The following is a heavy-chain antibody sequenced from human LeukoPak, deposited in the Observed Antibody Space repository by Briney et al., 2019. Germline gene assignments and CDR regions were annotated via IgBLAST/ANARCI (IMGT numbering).Heavy chain of an antibody. J-gene: IGHJ6*02. D-gene: IGHD3-10*01. CDR2: IRSKAYGGTT. V-gene: IGHV3-49*03. CDR1: GFTFGDYR. Sequence: GGSLCLTCTASGFTFGDYRMSWFRQAPGKGLEWVGFIRSKAYGGTTEYAASVKGRFTISRDDSKSIAYLQMHTLKTEDTAVYYCTKLLWFGELLDYFYGMDVWGHASNLSVSS. CDR3: TKLLWFGELLDYFYGMDV.